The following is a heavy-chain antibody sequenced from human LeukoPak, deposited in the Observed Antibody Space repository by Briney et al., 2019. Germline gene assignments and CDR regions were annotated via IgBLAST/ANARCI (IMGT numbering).Heavy chain of an antibody. CDR2: INPNSGGT. V-gene: IGHV1-2*02. CDR1: GYTFTSYD. Sequence: ASVKVSCKASGYTFTSYDINWVRQATGQGLEWMGWINPNSGGTNYAQKFQGRVTMTRDTSISTAYMELSRLRSDDTAVYYCARILPYYYDSSGWIDYWGQGTLVTVSS. CDR3: ARILPYYYDSSGWIDY. D-gene: IGHD3-22*01. J-gene: IGHJ4*02.